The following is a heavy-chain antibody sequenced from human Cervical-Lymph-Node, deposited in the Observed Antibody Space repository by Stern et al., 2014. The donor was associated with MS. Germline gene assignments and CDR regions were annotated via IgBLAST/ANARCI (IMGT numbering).Heavy chain of an antibody. V-gene: IGHV3-74*02. CDR3: ARGMTSGAYR. CDR2: INPDGTSA. Sequence: EVQLVESGGGLVQPGESLRVSCEASAFIFSNYWMHWVRQVPGKGLVWGSHINPDGTSALYADSVKGRFISTRDNDRNALYLQMNSLRAEDTAFYYCARGMTSGAYRWGQGTLVTVSS. CDR1: AFIFSNYW. D-gene: IGHD6-19*01. J-gene: IGHJ4*02.